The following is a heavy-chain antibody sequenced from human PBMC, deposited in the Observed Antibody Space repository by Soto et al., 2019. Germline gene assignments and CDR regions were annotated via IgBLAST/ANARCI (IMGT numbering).Heavy chain of an antibody. CDR3: ARGRSGGNRASNYWYCDL. J-gene: IGHJ2*01. D-gene: IGHD3-16*01. CDR1: GYTFTGYY. V-gene: IGHV1-2*04. CDR2: INPNSVGT. Sequence: ASVKVSCKASGYTFTGYYMHWVRQAPGQGLEWMGWINPNSVGTNYAQKFQGWVTMTRDTSISTAYMELSRRRSEDTAVIYCARGRSGGNRASNYWYCDLWGGNALVTVSA.